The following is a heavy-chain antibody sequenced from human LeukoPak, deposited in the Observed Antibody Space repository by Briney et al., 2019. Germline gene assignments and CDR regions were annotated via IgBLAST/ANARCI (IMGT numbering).Heavy chain of an antibody. Sequence: KPGGSLRLSCAASGFTFSSYSMNWVRQAPGKGLEWVSSISSSSSYIYYADSVKGRFTISRDNAKNSLYLQMNSLRAEDTAVYYCARVRYYYDSSGYMTLDYRGQGTLVTVSS. CDR2: ISSSSSYI. D-gene: IGHD3-22*01. CDR3: ARVRYYYDSSGYMTLDY. CDR1: GFTFSSYS. V-gene: IGHV3-21*01. J-gene: IGHJ4*02.